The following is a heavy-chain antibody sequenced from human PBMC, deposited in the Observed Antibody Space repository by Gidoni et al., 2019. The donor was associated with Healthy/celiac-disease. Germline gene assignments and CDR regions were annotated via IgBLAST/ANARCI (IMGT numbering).Heavy chain of an antibody. CDR3: ARALHEYSSSSYSDY. D-gene: IGHD6-6*01. CDR1: GYTFTSYG. V-gene: IGHV1-18*04. CDR2: ISAYNGNT. Sequence: QVQLVQSGAEVKKPGASVKVSCKASGYTFTSYGISWVRQAPGQGLEWMGLISAYNGNTNHAPKPPGRVPLTPDPSTSPAYMELRSLRSDDTAVYYCARALHEYSSSSYSDYWGQGTLVTVSS. J-gene: IGHJ4*02.